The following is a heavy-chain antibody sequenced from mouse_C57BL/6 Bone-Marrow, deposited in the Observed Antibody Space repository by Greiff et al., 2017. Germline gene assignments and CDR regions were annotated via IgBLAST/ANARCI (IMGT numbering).Heavy chain of an antibody. CDR3: ARGGGTGAMDY. CDR1: GYTFTSYW. D-gene: IGHD4-1*01. CDR2: IDPSDSYT. J-gene: IGHJ4*01. Sequence: QVQLQQPGAELVMPGASVKLSCKASGYTFTSYWMHWVKQRPGQGLEWIGEIDPSDSYTNYNQKFKGKSTLTVDKSSSTAYMQLSRLTSGDAAVYYCARGGGTGAMDYWGQGTSVPVSS. V-gene: IGHV1-69*01.